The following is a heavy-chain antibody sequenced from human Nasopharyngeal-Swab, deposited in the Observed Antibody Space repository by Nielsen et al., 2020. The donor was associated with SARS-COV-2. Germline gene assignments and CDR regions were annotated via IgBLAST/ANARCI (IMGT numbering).Heavy chain of an antibody. Sequence: GESLKISCAASGFTFSSYNMNWVRQAPGKGLEWVSYINTGSSSIYYADSVKGRFTISRDNAKNSLYLQMNSLRAEDTALYYCAKDLVSSSGGVGYYYYGMDVWGQGTTVTVSS. CDR3: AKDLVSSSGGVGYYYYGMDV. V-gene: IGHV3-48*04. CDR2: INTGSSSI. D-gene: IGHD3-16*01. CDR1: GFTFSSYN. J-gene: IGHJ6*02.